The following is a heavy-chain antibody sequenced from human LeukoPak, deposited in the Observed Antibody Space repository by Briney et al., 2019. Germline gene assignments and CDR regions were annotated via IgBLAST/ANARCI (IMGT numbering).Heavy chain of an antibody. CDR1: GGTFSSYA. CDR3: ARRYYDSSGYYNPSDAFDI. J-gene: IGHJ3*02. V-gene: IGHV1-69*04. CDR2: IIPILGIA. Sequence: ASVKVSCKASGGTFSSYAISWVRQAPGQGLEWMGRIIPILGIANYAQKFRGRVTITADKSTSTAYMELSSLRSEDTAVYYCARRYYDSSGYYNPSDAFDIWGQGTMVTVSS. D-gene: IGHD3-22*01.